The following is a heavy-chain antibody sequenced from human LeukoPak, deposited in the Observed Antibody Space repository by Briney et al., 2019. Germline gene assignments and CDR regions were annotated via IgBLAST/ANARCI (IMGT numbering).Heavy chain of an antibody. D-gene: IGHD1-14*01. CDR3: ASPYRGPARYDYYGMDV. CDR2: ISSSSSYI. Sequence: GSLRLSCAASGFTFSSYSMNWVRQAPGKGLEWVSSISSSSSYIYYADSVKGRFTISRDNARNSLNLQMNSLRAEDTAVYYCASPYRGPARYDYYGMDVWGQGTTVTVSS. J-gene: IGHJ6*02. V-gene: IGHV3-21*01. CDR1: GFTFSSYS.